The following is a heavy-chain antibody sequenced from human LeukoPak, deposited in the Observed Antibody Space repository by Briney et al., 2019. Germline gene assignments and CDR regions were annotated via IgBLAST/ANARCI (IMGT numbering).Heavy chain of an antibody. Sequence: GGSLRLSCAASGFTFSSYAMHWVRQAPGKGLEWVAVISYDGSNKYYADSVKGRFTISRDNSKNTLYLQMNSLRAEDTAVYYCARSTGTHFGYFDYWGQGTLVTVSS. V-gene: IGHV3-30-3*01. CDR2: ISYDGSNK. CDR3: ARSTGTHFGYFDY. J-gene: IGHJ4*02. D-gene: IGHD1-1*01. CDR1: GFTFSSYA.